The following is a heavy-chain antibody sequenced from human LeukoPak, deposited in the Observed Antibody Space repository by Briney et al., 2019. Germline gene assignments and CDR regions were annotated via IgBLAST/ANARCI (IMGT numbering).Heavy chain of an antibody. Sequence: GGSLRLSCAASGFTFSSYEMNWVRQAPGKGLEWVSSISSSSSYIYYADSVKGRFTISRDNAKNSLYLQMNSLRAEDTAVYYCARVRWGLSDAFDIWGQGTMVTVSS. CDR3: ARVRWGLSDAFDI. V-gene: IGHV3-21*01. CDR1: GFTFSSYE. D-gene: IGHD5-24*01. J-gene: IGHJ3*02. CDR2: ISSSSSYI.